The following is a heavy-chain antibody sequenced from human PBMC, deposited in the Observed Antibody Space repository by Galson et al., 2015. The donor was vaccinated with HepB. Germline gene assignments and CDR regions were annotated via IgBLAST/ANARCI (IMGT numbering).Heavy chain of an antibody. D-gene: IGHD3-3*01. CDR3: TEDFWSGYYIGYYYYGMDV. CDR2: IKSKTDGGTT. Sequence: SLRLSCAASGFTFSNAWMSWVRQAPGKGLEWVGRIKSKTDGGTTDYAAPVKGGFTISRDDSKNTLYLQMNSLKTEDTAVYYCTEDFWSGYYIGYYYYGMDVWGQGTTVTVSS. J-gene: IGHJ6*02. CDR1: GFTFSNAW. V-gene: IGHV3-15*01.